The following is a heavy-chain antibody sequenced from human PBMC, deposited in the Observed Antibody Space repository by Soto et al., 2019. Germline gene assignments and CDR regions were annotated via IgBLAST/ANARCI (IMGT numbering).Heavy chain of an antibody. CDR2: IYYSGST. CDR3: ARGVGKYQLPRKPYYYYNMDV. J-gene: IGHJ6*03. V-gene: IGHV4-31*03. Sequence: SETLSLTCTVSGGSISSGGYYWSWIRQHPGKGLEWIGYIYYSGSTYYNPSLKSRVTISVDTSKNQFSLKPSSVTAADTAVYYCARGVGKYQLPRKPYYYYNMDVWGKGTTVTVSS. D-gene: IGHD2-2*01. CDR1: GGSISSGGYY.